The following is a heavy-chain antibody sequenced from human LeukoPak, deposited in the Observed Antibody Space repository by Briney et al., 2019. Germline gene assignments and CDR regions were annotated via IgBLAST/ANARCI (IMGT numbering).Heavy chain of an antibody. D-gene: IGHD2-2*02. Sequence: PGGSLRLSWAASGFTFSSYWMHWVRQAPGKGLVWVSRINSDGSSTSYADSVKGRFTISRDNAKNTLYLQMNSLRAEDTAVYYCEAYCSSTSCYTGAEDYWGQGTLVTVSS. CDR2: INSDGSST. CDR3: EAYCSSTSCYTGAEDY. J-gene: IGHJ4*02. V-gene: IGHV3-74*01. CDR1: GFTFSSYW.